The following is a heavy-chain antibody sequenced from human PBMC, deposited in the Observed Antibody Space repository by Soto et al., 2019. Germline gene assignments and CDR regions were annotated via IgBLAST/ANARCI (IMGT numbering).Heavy chain of an antibody. D-gene: IGHD3-22*01. CDR2: ISAYNGNT. CDR1: GYTFTSYG. CDR3: ARDSQSPYYYDSSGYYYPNGY. V-gene: IGHV1-18*01. J-gene: IGHJ4*02. Sequence: ASVKVACKASGYTFTSYGISWVRQAPGQGLEWMGWISAYNGNTNYAQKLQGRVTMTTDTSTSTAYMELRSLRSDDTAVYYCARDSQSPYYYDSSGYYYPNGYWGQGTLVTVSS.